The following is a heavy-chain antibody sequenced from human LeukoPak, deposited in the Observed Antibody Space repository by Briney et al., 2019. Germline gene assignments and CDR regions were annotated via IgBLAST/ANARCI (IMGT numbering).Heavy chain of an antibody. Sequence: PSASVKVSCKASGYSFTSYGISWVRQAPGQGLQWMGWISAYNGNINYAQKLQGRVTMTRDTSTSTVYMELSSLRSEDTAVYYCAREDSSGWYVFDYWGQGTLVTVSS. CDR2: ISAYNGNI. CDR1: GYSFTSYG. J-gene: IGHJ4*02. D-gene: IGHD6-19*01. V-gene: IGHV1-18*01. CDR3: AREDSSGWYVFDY.